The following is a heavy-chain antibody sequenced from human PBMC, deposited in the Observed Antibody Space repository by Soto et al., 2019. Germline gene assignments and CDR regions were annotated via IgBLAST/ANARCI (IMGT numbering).Heavy chain of an antibody. V-gene: IGHV4-31*03. CDR3: ARANSEEIFGVLIG. D-gene: IGHD3-3*01. CDR1: GGSITSGVYY. CDR2: IYYSGST. J-gene: IGHJ4*01. Sequence: SETLSLTCSVSGGSITSGVYYWTWIRQHPGKGLEWIGYIYYSGSTYYNPSLKSRVTISRDTSKNQFSLNLTSVTAADTAVYYCARANSEEIFGVLIGWGQGTLVT.